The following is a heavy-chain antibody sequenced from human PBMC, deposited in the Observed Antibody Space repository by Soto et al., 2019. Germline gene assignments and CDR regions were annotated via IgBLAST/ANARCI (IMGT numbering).Heavy chain of an antibody. CDR1: GLTVSTNP. Sequence: EVQLVESGGGLVQPGGSLRLSCAASGLTVSTNPMSWVRQAPGKGLEWVSVIYTGGGTHYADSVKGRFTISRDNSKNTVKLQTNSLRPEGTAVYYWARDGSGHWGQGTLVTVSS. CDR3: ARDGSGH. J-gene: IGHJ4*02. V-gene: IGHV3-66*01. CDR2: IYTGGGT.